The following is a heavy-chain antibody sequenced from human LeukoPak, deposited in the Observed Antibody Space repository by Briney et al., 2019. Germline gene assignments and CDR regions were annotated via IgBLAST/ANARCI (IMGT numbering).Heavy chain of an antibody. CDR2: MSYDGTNK. V-gene: IGHV3-30-3*01. Sequence: GRSLRLSCAASGFTFSSYAMHWVRQAPGKGLEWVAVMSYDGTNKYYADSVKGRFTISRDNSKNTLYLQMNSLRGEDTAVYYCAREGYYGSGSYWWGQGTLVTVSS. J-gene: IGHJ4*02. CDR3: AREGYYGSGSYW. CDR1: GFTFSSYA. D-gene: IGHD3-10*01.